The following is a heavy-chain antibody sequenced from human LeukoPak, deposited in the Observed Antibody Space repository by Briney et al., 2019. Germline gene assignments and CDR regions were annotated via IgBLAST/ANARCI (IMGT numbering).Heavy chain of an antibody. V-gene: IGHV3-11*04. CDR2: ISSSGSTI. Sequence: PGGSLRLSCAASGFTFSDYYMSWIRQAPGKGLEWVSYISSSGSTIYYADSVKGRFTISRDNAKNTLYLQMNSLRAEDTAVYYCARGTTVVTPPFDNWGQGTLVTVSS. CDR3: ARGTTVVTPPFDN. D-gene: IGHD4-23*01. CDR1: GFTFSDYY. J-gene: IGHJ4*02.